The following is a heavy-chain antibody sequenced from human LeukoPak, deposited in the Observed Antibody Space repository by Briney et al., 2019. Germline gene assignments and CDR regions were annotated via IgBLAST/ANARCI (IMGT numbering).Heavy chain of an antibody. Sequence: GGSLRLSCAASGFTFSDYYMSWIRQAPGKGLEWVSYIGSSGSTIYYADSVKGRFTISRDNSKNTLYLQMNSLRAEDTAVYYCARGYCSSTSCYAQHLYFFDYWGQGTLVTVSS. CDR2: IGSSGSTI. CDR1: GFTFSDYY. CDR3: ARGYCSSTSCYAQHLYFFDY. V-gene: IGHV3-11*04. D-gene: IGHD2-2*01. J-gene: IGHJ4*02.